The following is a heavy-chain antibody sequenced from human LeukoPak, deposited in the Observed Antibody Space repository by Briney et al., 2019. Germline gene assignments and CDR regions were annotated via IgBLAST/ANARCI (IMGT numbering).Heavy chain of an antibody. CDR1: GSTFTDYY. D-gene: IGHD3-10*01. Sequence: ASAKVSCKASGSTFTDYYMHWVRQAPGQGLEWMGWMSPTSGDTEYAQKFQGRVTMTRDTSISTAYMEVSRLTSDDTAVYYCARDLGIRGVATPFDHWGQGTLVTVSS. CDR2: MSPTSGDT. CDR3: ARDLGIRGVATPFDH. J-gene: IGHJ4*02. V-gene: IGHV1-2*02.